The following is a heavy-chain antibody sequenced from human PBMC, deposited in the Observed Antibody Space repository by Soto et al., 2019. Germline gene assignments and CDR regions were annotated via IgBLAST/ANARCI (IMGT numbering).Heavy chain of an antibody. J-gene: IGHJ5*02. CDR1: GYSISSGYH. CDR3: ARQDRVVAEGRWFDP. CDR2: VHYSGNT. D-gene: IGHD2-15*01. Sequence: LTCTVSGYSISSGYHWAWIRQPPGKGLEWLGSVHYSGNTYYNPSLKSRLTISVDKSKNQFSLNLSSVTAADTAVYYCARQDRVVAEGRWFDPWGQGTLVTVSS. V-gene: IGHV4-38-2*02.